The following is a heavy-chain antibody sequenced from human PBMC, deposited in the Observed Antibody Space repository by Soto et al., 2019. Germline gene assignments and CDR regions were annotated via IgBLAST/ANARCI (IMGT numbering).Heavy chain of an antibody. V-gene: IGHV3-33*01. CDR3: ASFLGSSLRLDY. Sequence: PGGSLRLSCAASGFTFSSYGMHWVRQAPGKGLEWVAVIWYDGSNKYYADSVKGRFTISRDNSKNTLYLQMNSLRAEDTAVYYCASFLGSSLRLDYWGQGTLVTVSS. D-gene: IGHD3-3*01. CDR1: GFTFSSYG. J-gene: IGHJ4*02. CDR2: IWYDGSNK.